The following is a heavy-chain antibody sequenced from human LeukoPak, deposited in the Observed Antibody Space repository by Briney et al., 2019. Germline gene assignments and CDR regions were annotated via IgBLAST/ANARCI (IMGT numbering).Heavy chain of an antibody. CDR1: GFTFSSYA. V-gene: IGHV3-30*02. CDR3: AKDLVRGSSWYASNFDY. Sequence: PGGSLRLPCAASGFTFSSYAMSWVRQAPGKGLEWVAFIRYDGSNKYYADSVKGRFTISRDNSKNTLYLQMNSLRAEDTAVYYCAKDLVRGSSWYASNFDYWGQGTLVTVSS. CDR2: IRYDGSNK. J-gene: IGHJ4*02. D-gene: IGHD6-13*01.